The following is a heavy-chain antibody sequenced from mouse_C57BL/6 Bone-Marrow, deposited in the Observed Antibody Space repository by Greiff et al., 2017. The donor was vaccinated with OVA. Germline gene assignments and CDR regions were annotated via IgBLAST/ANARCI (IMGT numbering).Heavy chain of an antibody. J-gene: IGHJ2*01. Sequence: QVHVKQPGAELVKPGASVKMSCKASGYTFTSYWITWVKQRPGQGLEWIGDIYPGSGSTNYNEKFKSKATLTVDTSSSTAYMQLSSLTSEDSAVYYCARLGTTVVPLDYWGQGTTLTVSS. D-gene: IGHD1-1*01. V-gene: IGHV1-55*01. CDR2: IYPGSGST. CDR3: ARLGTTVVPLDY. CDR1: GYTFTSYW.